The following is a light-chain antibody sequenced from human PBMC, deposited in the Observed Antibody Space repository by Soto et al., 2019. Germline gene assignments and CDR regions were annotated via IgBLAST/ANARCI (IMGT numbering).Light chain of an antibody. CDR1: QSISNH. J-gene: IGKJ1*01. CDR2: DAS. V-gene: IGKV1-5*01. CDR3: QQYNSYSPRT. Sequence: QSPSTLSASVEDRVIITCRASQSISNHLNWYQQKPGKAPKLLIYDASSLESGVPSRFSGSGSGTEFTLTISSLQPDDFATYYCQQYNSYSPRTFGQGTKVDIK.